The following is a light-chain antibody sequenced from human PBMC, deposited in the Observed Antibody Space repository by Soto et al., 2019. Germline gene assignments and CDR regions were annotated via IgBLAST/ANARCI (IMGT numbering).Light chain of an antibody. CDR2: GNS. CDR1: SSNIGAGYD. Sequence: QSVLTQPPSVSGAPGQRVTISCTGSSSNIGAGYDVHWYQQLPGTAPKLLIYGNSNRPSGVPDRFSGSKSGTSASLAITGLQAGDEADYYCQSYDSSRSGWVFGGGTKVTVL. J-gene: IGLJ3*02. CDR3: QSYDSSRSGWV. V-gene: IGLV1-40*01.